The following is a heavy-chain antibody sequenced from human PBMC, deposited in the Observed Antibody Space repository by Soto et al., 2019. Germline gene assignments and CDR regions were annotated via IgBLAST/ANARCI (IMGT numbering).Heavy chain of an antibody. Sequence: QVQLVQSGTEVKKPGSSVKVSCKASGGTFSSYAISWVRQAPGQGLEWMGGIIPIFGTANYAQKFQGRVTITADESTSTAYMELSSLRSEDTAVYYCARTRSGYDWSSSFDYWGQGTLVTVSS. J-gene: IGHJ4*02. CDR3: ARTRSGYDWSSSFDY. D-gene: IGHD5-12*01. CDR1: GGTFSSYA. CDR2: IIPIFGTA. V-gene: IGHV1-69*01.